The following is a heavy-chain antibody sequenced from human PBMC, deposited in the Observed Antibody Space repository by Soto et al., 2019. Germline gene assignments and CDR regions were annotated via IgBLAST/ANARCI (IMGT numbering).Heavy chain of an antibody. J-gene: IGHJ6*02. D-gene: IGHD5-12*01. Sequence: GESLKISCKGSGYSFTSYWIGWVRQMPGKGLEWMGIIYPGDSDTRYSPSFQGQVTISADKAISTAYLQWSSLKASDTAMYYCARQGSGYDLRWSGPTKYSYYGTDVWGQATTVTVSS. V-gene: IGHV5-51*01. CDR2: IYPGDSDT. CDR3: ARQGSGYDLRWSGPTKYSYYGTDV. CDR1: GYSFTSYW.